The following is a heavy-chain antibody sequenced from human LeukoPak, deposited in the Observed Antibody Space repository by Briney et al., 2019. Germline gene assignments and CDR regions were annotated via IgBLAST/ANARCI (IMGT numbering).Heavy chain of an antibody. V-gene: IGHV3-33*01. CDR3: ARDTSGYYDY. D-gene: IGHD2-15*01. CDR2: IWFDGSNR. J-gene: IGHJ4*02. Sequence: SCKVSGYTLTELSMHWVRQAPGKGLDWVGVIWFDGSNRYYADSVKGRFTISRDNSKNTLYLQVNSVRAEDTAVYYCARDTSGYYDYWGQGALVTVSS. CDR1: GYTLTELS.